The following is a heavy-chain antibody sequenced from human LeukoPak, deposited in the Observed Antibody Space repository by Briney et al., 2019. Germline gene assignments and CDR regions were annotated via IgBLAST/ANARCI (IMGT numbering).Heavy chain of an antibody. V-gene: IGHV3-30-3*01. CDR2: ISYDGNIK. J-gene: IGHJ6*02. D-gene: IGHD3-22*01. CDR1: GFTFSSYA. Sequence: AGGSLRLSCAASGFTFSSYAMHWVRQAPGKGLEWVVVISYDGNIKYYADSVKGRFTISRDNSKNTLYLQMNSLRAEDTAVYYCARDPGSAWLLYSMDVWGQGTTVTVSS. CDR3: ARDPGSAWLLYSMDV.